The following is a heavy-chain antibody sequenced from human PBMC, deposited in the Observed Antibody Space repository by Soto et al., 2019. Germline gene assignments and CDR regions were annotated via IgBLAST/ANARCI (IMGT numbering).Heavy chain of an antibody. D-gene: IGHD2-15*01. J-gene: IGHJ6*02. CDR2: INHSGST. Sequence: PSETLSLTCAVYGGSFSGYYWSWIRQPPGKGLEWIGEINHSGSTNYNPSLKSRVTISVDTSKNQFSLKLSSVTAADTAVYYCARKRMGYYYGMDVWGQGTTVT. CDR1: GGSFSGYY. V-gene: IGHV4-34*01. CDR3: ARKRMGYYYGMDV.